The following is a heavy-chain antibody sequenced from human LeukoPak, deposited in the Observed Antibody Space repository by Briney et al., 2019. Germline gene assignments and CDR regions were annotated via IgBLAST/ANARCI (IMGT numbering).Heavy chain of an antibody. J-gene: IGHJ6*02. D-gene: IGHD3-10*01. V-gene: IGHV3-74*01. CDR3: ARDILLWFGEYYGMDV. CDR2: INSDESST. CDR1: GFIISSYW. Sequence: GGSLRLSCAASGFIISSYWMHWVRQAPGKGLVWVSRINSDESSTHYADTVKGRFTISRDTAKNTLYLQMDSLRAEDTAVYYCARDILLWFGEYYGMDVWGQGTTVTVSS.